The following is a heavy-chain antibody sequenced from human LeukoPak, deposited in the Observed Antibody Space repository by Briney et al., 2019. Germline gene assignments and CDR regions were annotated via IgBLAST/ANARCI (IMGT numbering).Heavy chain of an antibody. J-gene: IGHJ4*02. V-gene: IGHV6-1*01. CDR1: GDSVSINSAA. Sequence: SQTLSLTCAISGDSVSINSAAWDWIRQSPSRGLEWLGNTYYESKWCNDYAVYVKSRITINPDTSKDQYSLQLNSVTPDDTAIYYCARETYYFDYWGQGTLVTVSS. CDR2: TYYESKWCN. CDR3: ARETYYFDY.